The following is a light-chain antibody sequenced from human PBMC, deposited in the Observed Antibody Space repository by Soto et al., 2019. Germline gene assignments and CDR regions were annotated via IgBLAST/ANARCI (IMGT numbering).Light chain of an antibody. CDR2: SND. CDR1: GSNIGINT. J-gene: IGLJ2*01. CDR3: AAWDDSLNGYVV. Sequence: QSVLTQPPSASGTPGQRVTISCSGSGSNIGINTANWYQQLPGTAPKLLIYSNDQRPSGVPDRFSGSKSGTSASLAISGLQSEDEADYYCAAWDDSLNGYVVFGGWTKLTVL. V-gene: IGLV1-44*01.